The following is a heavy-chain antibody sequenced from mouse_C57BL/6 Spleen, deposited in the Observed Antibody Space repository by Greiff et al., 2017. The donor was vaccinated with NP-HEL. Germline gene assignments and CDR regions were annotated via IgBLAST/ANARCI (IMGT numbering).Heavy chain of an antibody. Sequence: VQLQQSGPELVKPGASVKISCKASGYTFTDYYMNWVKQSHGKSLEWIGDINPNNGGTSYNQKFKGKATLTVDKSSSTAYMELRSLTSEDSAVYYCARTGLYYGSPYWYFDVWGTGTTVTVSS. CDR2: INPNNGGT. V-gene: IGHV1-26*01. CDR3: ARTGLYYGSPYWYFDV. J-gene: IGHJ1*03. CDR1: GYTFTDYY. D-gene: IGHD1-1*01.